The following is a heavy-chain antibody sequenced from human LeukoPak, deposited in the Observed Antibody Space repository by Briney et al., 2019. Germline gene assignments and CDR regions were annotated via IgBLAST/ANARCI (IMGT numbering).Heavy chain of an antibody. Sequence: GRSLRLSRAASGFRFDDYAMHWVRQAPGKGLEWVSSIPWTNAGEAYADSVKGRCTISRDNAKNCVYLELKSLRAEDTALYYCAKGRGADTSYGMNVWGQGTTVIVSS. CDR1: GFRFDDYA. CDR3: AKGRGADTSYGMNV. V-gene: IGHV3-9*01. J-gene: IGHJ6*02. D-gene: IGHD3-16*01. CDR2: IPWTNAGE.